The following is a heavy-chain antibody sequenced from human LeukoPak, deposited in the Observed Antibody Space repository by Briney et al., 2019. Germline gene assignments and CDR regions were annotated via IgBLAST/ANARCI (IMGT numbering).Heavy chain of an antibody. V-gene: IGHV3-23*01. D-gene: IGHD3-3*01. Sequence: GGSLRLSCAASGFTFSSYAMTWVRQAPGKGLEWVSGISGSGGSTYYADSVKGRFTISRDNSKNTLYLQMNSLRAEDTAVYYCAKVINDFWSGYRRAYYYYCMDVWGKGTTVTVSS. CDR1: GFTFSSYA. J-gene: IGHJ6*03. CDR2: ISGSGGST. CDR3: AKVINDFWSGYRRAYYYYCMDV.